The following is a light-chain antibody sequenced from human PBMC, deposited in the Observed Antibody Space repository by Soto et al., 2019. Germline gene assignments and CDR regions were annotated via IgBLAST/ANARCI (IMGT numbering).Light chain of an antibody. CDR1: SSDVGGYNY. J-gene: IGLJ3*02. Sequence: QSALTQPPSASGSLGQSVTISCTGTSSDVGGYNYVSWYQQHPGKAPKVMIYEVNKRPSGVPDRFSGSKSGNTASLTVSGLQAEDEAYYYCSSYAGRNNWVFGGGTKVTVL. CDR3: SSYAGRNNWV. CDR2: EVN. V-gene: IGLV2-8*01.